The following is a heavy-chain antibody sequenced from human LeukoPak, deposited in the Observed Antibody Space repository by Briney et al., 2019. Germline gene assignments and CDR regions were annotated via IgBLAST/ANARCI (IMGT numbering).Heavy chain of an antibody. CDR3: AACVTYKSWFDP. J-gene: IGHJ5*02. CDR1: GGSISSYY. D-gene: IGHD1-1*01. CDR2: IYYSGST. Sequence: PSETLSLTCTVSGGSISSYYWSWIRQPPWKGLEWIGYIYYSGSTYYNPSLKGRVTISVDTSKNQFSLKLSSVTASDTAVYYCAACVTYKSWFDPWGQGTLVTVSS. V-gene: IGHV4-59*08.